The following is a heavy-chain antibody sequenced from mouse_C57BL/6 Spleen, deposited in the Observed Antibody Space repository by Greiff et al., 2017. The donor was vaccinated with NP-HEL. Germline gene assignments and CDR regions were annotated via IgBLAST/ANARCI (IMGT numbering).Heavy chain of an antibody. D-gene: IGHD1-1*01. Sequence: QVQLQQSGAELVKPGASVKISCKASGYAFSSYWMNWVKQRPGKGLEWIGQIYPGDGDTNYNGKFKGKATLTADKSSSTAYMQLSSLTSEDSAVYFCASHYGSPYYFDYWGQGTTLTVSS. CDR2: IYPGDGDT. CDR1: GYAFSSYW. CDR3: ASHYGSPYYFDY. J-gene: IGHJ2*01. V-gene: IGHV1-80*01.